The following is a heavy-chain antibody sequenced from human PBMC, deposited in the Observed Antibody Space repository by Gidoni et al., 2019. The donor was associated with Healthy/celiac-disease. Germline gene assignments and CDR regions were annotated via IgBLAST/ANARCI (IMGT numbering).Heavy chain of an antibody. V-gene: IGHV4-61*02. CDR3: ARELGEGDYDY. D-gene: IGHD3-16*01. Sequence: QVQLQESGPGLVKPSQTLSLTCPVPGVSISSGSYYWSWFRQPAGKGLEWFGRIYTSGSTNYNPSLKSRVTISVDTSKNQFSLKLSSVTAADTAVYYCARELGEGDYDYWGQGTLVTVSS. J-gene: IGHJ4*02. CDR2: IYTSGST. CDR1: GVSISSGSYY.